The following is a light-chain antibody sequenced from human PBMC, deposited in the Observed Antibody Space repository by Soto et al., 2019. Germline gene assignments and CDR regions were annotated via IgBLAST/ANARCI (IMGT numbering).Light chain of an antibody. CDR2: AAS. Sequence: DIQMTQSPSSLSASVGGRVTITCRASQGISNYLAWYQQRPGKVPKLLIYAASTLQSVVPSRFSGCGPGTDFTLGISSPQPYAGATSDCQAYNSAPFSIGRGTNVDIK. CDR1: QGISNY. CDR3: QAYNSAPFS. V-gene: IGKV1-27*01. J-gene: IGKJ3*01.